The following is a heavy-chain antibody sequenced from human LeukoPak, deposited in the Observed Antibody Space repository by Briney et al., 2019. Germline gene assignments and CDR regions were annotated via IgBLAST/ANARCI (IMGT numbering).Heavy chain of an antibody. J-gene: IGHJ1*01. D-gene: IGHD2-21*02. Sequence: PGRSLTLSCAASGFTFSSSGMHWVRQAPGKGLEWVAFVSYDGGKKYYAGSVKGRFTISRDNSKNTLYLQMNSLRAEDTAVYYCAKPAYCGGDCYSSPFQHWGQGTLVTVSS. CDR3: AKPAYCGGDCYSSPFQH. CDR2: VSYDGGKK. CDR1: GFTFSSSG. V-gene: IGHV3-30*18.